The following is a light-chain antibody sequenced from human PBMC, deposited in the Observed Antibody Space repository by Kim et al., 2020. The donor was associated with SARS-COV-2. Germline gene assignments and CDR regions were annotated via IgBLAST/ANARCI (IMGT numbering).Light chain of an antibody. V-gene: IGLV2-14*04. CDR1: SNDVGSYNY. CDR3: GSYTRSSTSV. Sequence: GQSITISCTGKSNDVGSYNYVSWYQQKPGEAPKLMISDVTKRPSGVPDRFSGSKSGNTASLTISGLQPEDEADYYCGSYTRSSTSVFGTGTKVTVL. J-gene: IGLJ1*01. CDR2: DVT.